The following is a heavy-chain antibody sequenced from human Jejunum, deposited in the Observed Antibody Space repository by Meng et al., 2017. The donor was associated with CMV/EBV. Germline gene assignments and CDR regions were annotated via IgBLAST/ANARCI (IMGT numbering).Heavy chain of an antibody. D-gene: IGHD6-19*01. CDR2: IYYSGST. J-gene: IGHJ4*02. V-gene: IGHV4-31*03. CDR3: ARVSSGWDYFDY. CDR1: GGSVSSGGYY. Sequence: QVQLPESGPGLVKPSQTLSLTCTVSGGSVSSGGYYWTWIRQHPGKGLEWFGRIYYSGSTFYNPSLKRRVIISIGTSKNQFSLNLRSVTAADTAVYYCARVSSGWDYFDYWGQGTLVTVSS.